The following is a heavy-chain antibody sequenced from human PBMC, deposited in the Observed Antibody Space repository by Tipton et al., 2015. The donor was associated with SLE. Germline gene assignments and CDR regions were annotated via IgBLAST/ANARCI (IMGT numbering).Heavy chain of an antibody. V-gene: IGHV4-59*01. CDR3: ASRELRFLEFGYYSYGVDV. CDR1: GGSISSYY. J-gene: IGHJ6*02. CDR2: IYYSGST. D-gene: IGHD3-3*01. Sequence: LRLSCTVSGGSISSYYWSWIRQPPGKGLEWIGYIYYSGSTNYNPSLKSRVTISVDTSKNQFSLKLSSVTAADTAVYYCASRELRFLEFGYYSYGVDVWGHGTTVTVSS.